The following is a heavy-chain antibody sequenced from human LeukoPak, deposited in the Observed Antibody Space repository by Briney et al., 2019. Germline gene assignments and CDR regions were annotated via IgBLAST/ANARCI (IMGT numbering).Heavy chain of an antibody. V-gene: IGHV1-2*02. Sequence: GASVTVTFTSSGYTFTDYYLHWVRQPPGQGLEWMGWINPNSGGTKYAQKFQGRVTMTTDTSISTAYIEVSRLRSDDTAVYYCARVRIGQQLDKDYYYAMDVWGQGTTVTVSS. J-gene: IGHJ6*02. CDR1: GYTFTDYY. CDR2: INPNSGGT. D-gene: IGHD6-13*01. CDR3: ARVRIGQQLDKDYYYAMDV.